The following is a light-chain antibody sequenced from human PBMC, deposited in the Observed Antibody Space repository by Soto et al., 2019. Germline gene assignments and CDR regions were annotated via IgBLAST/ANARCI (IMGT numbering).Light chain of an antibody. Sequence: EIVLTQSPATLSLSPGERATLSCRASQSVPSYLAWYQQKPGQAPRLLIYDASNRATGIPARFSGSGSGTDFTLTISSLEPEDFAVYYCQQRSNWPWTFGQGTKVEIK. J-gene: IGKJ1*01. CDR3: QQRSNWPWT. CDR2: DAS. V-gene: IGKV3-11*01. CDR1: QSVPSY.